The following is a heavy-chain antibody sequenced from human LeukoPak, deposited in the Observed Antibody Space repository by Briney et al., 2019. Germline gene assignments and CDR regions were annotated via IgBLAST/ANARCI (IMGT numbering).Heavy chain of an antibody. V-gene: IGHV3-13*04. CDR3: VRAPPGTGWLIDH. CDR1: GFAFSNYD. CDR2: INTAADT. D-gene: IGHD6-19*01. Sequence: PGGSLRLSCAASGFAFSNYDMLWVRQATGKGLEWVSAINTAADTYYPDSVKGRFTISRENAKSSSYLQMNSLRVGDTAVYYCVRAPPGTGWLIDHWGQGTLVAVSS. J-gene: IGHJ4*02.